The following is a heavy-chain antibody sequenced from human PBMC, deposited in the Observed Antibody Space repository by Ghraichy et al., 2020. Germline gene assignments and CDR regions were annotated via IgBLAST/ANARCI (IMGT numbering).Heavy chain of an antibody. Sequence: GSLSLTCTVSGGSISSYYWSWIRQPPGKGLEWIGYIYYSGSTNYNPSLKSRVTISVDTSKNQFSLKLSSVTAADTAVYYCARVESHSWFDPWGQGTLVTVSS. CDR1: GGSISSYY. CDR2: IYYSGST. J-gene: IGHJ5*02. CDR3: ARVESHSWFDP. V-gene: IGHV4-59*01.